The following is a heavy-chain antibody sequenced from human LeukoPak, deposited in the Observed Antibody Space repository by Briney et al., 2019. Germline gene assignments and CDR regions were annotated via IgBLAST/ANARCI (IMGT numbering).Heavy chain of an antibody. V-gene: IGHV4-4*02. CDR3: ARKPSHRIAAAGRGVFWGYFDY. CDR1: GGSISSSNW. CDR2: IYHSGST. D-gene: IGHD6-13*01. Sequence: PSGTLSLTCAVSGGSISSSNWWSWVRQPPGQGLEWIGEIYHSGSTNYNPSLKSRVTISVDKSKNQFSLKLSSVTAADTAVYYCARKPSHRIAAAGRGVFWGYFDYWGQGTLVTVSS. J-gene: IGHJ4*02.